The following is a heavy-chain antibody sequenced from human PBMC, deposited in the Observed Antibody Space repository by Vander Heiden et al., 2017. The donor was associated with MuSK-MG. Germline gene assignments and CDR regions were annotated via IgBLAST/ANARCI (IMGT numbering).Heavy chain of an antibody. CDR1: GFTFSSYG. CDR3: ARDITGTLDY. V-gene: IGHV3-33*01. Sequence: QVQRVESGGGVVQPGGSGRPSCGASGFTFSSYGMHWVRQAPGKGLEWVAVIWYDGSNKYYADSVKGRFTISRDNSKNTLYLQMNSLRAEDTAVYYCARDITGTLDYWGQGTLVTVSS. CDR2: IWYDGSNK. J-gene: IGHJ4*02. D-gene: IGHD1-7*01.